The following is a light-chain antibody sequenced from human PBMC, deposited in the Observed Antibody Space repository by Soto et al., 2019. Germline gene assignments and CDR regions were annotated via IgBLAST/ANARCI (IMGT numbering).Light chain of an antibody. J-gene: IGLJ3*02. Sequence: QAVVTQPPSASGSPGQSVTISCTGTSSDVGGYNYVSWYQQHPGKAPKLMIYEVSKWPSGVPDRFSGSKSGNTASLTVSGLQAEDEADYYCSSYAGSNSWVFGGGTTVTVL. V-gene: IGLV2-8*01. CDR3: SSYAGSNSWV. CDR1: SSDVGGYNY. CDR2: EVS.